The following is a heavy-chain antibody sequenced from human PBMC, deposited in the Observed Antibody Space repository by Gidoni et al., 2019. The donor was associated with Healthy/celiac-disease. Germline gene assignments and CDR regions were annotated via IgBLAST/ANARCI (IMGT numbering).Heavy chain of an antibody. J-gene: IGHJ5*02. CDR3: ARVGEIVVVTATLGGWFDP. Sequence: QVQLVESGGGVVQPGRSLRLSCAASGFTFSSYAMHWVRQAPGKGLEWVAVISYDGSNKYYADSVKGRFTISRDNSKNTLYLQMNSLRAEDTAVYYCARVGEIVVVTATLGGWFDPWGQGTLVTVSS. CDR1: GFTFSSYA. D-gene: IGHD2-21*02. V-gene: IGHV3-30-3*01. CDR2: ISYDGSNK.